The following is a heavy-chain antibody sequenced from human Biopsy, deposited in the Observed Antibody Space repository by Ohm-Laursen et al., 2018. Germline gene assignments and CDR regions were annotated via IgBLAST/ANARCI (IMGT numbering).Heavy chain of an antibody. J-gene: IGHJ4*02. Sequence: ASVKVSCKASGYTFGKSGISWVRQAPGQGREWMGWISLYIGNTDYPHKFQGRVTLTTDTTTSTAYMQLRRLSSDDTAIYYCGRDVVGSGASFLDSWGRGTSVTVSS. CDR3: GRDVVGSGASFLDS. CDR2: ISLYIGNT. V-gene: IGHV1-18*01. CDR1: GYTFGKSG. D-gene: IGHD2-15*01.